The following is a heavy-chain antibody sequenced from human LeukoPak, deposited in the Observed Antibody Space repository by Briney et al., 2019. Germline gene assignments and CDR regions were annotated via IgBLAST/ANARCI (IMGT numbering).Heavy chain of an antibody. Sequence: GASVKVSCKASGYTFTSYDINWVRQATGQGLEWMGWMNPNSGNTGYAQKFQGRVTITRNTSISTAYMELSSLRSEDTAVYYCARGLFVVVPAANVYPDDAFDIWGQGTMVTVSS. CDR1: GYTFTSYD. V-gene: IGHV1-8*03. CDR2: MNPNSGNT. D-gene: IGHD2-2*01. CDR3: ARGLFVVVPAANVYPDDAFDI. J-gene: IGHJ3*02.